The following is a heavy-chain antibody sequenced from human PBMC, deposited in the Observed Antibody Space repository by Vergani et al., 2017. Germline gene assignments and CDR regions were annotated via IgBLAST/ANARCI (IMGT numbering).Heavy chain of an antibody. D-gene: IGHD3-10*01. V-gene: IGHV5-51*01. CDR3: ACGGNGSENGGALQL. CDR1: GYIFSNFW. J-gene: IGHJ3*01. CDR2: IYPGDSEV. Sequence: EKQLVQSGSETKKPGESLKISCPAFGYIFSNFWIGGVRQRPGRGLEWMGIIYPGDSEVKYNPTFRGQVIFSVDTSVNTDYLQWRSLQASDTDTYFCACGGNGSENGGALQLWGQGTNITVSS.